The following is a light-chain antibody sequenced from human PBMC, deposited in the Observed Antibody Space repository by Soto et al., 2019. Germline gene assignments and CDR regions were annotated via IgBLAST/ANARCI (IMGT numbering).Light chain of an antibody. Sequence: EIVLTQSPGTLSLSPGERATLSCRASQSVSSNYLAWYQQKPGQAPRLLIYTASGRATGIPDRCSGSGSGTDFTLTISRVEPEDVAVFYCQQYGTSPWTFGQGTKVEIK. CDR3: QQYGTSPWT. CDR2: TAS. J-gene: IGKJ1*01. V-gene: IGKV3-20*01. CDR1: QSVSSNY.